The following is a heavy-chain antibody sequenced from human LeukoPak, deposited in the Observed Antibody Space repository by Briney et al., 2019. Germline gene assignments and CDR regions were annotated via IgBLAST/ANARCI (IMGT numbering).Heavy chain of an antibody. Sequence: GASVKVSCKASGYTFTSYGISWVRQAPGQGLEWMGWISAYNGNTNYAQKLQGRVTMTTATSTSTAYMELRSLRSDDTAVYYCVLLRPWFFFDYWGQGTLVTVSS. J-gene: IGHJ4*02. CDR1: GYTFTSYG. D-gene: IGHD2-2*01. CDR3: VLLRPWFFFDY. V-gene: IGHV1-18*01. CDR2: ISAYNGNT.